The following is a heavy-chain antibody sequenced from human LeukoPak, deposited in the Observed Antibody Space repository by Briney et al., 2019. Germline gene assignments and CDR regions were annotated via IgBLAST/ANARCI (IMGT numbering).Heavy chain of an antibody. Sequence: ASVKVSCKASGYSFTAYWLHWVRQAPGQGLEWMGWIKPDSGDANSAQQFQGRVSMARDTSISTAYMELSRLRSDDTAVYYCARETVAYCGGDCPMDFDYWGQGTLVTVSS. CDR2: IKPDSGDA. D-gene: IGHD2-21*02. V-gene: IGHV1-2*02. CDR3: ARETVAYCGGDCPMDFDY. CDR1: GYSFTAYW. J-gene: IGHJ4*02.